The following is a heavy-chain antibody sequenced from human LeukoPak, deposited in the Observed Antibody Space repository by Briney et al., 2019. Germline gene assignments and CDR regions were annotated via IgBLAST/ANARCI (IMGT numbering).Heavy chain of an antibody. CDR3: ASQQYYYYGMDV. CDR2: IYSGGST. CDR1: GFTVSSNY. V-gene: IGHV3-66*04. Sequence: PGGSLRLSCAASGFTVSSNYMSWVRQAPGKGLEWVSVIYSGGSTYYADSVKGRFTISRDNSKNTLYLQMNSLRAEDTAVYYCASQQYYYYGMDVWGQGTTATVSS. J-gene: IGHJ6*02.